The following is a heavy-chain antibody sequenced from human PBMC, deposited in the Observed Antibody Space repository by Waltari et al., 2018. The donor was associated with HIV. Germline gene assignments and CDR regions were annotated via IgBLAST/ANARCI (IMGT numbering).Heavy chain of an antibody. CDR1: GGSFSGYY. CDR2: INHSGST. D-gene: IGHD4-17*01. CDR3: ARGMGVEQLVGDYGDYGAGYYFDY. Sequence: QVQLQQWGAGLLKPSETLSLTCAVYGGSFSGYYWSWIRQPPGKGLEWIGEINHSGSTNYNPSLKSRVTISVDTSKNQFSLKLSSVTAADTAVYYCARGMGVEQLVGDYGDYGAGYYFDYWGQGTLVTVSS. V-gene: IGHV4-34*01. J-gene: IGHJ4*02.